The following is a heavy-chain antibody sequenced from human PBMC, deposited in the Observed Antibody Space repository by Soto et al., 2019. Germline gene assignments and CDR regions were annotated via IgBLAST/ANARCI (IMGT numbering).Heavy chain of an antibody. CDR1: GFTFSDYY. Sequence: SLRLSCAASGFTFSDYYMSWIRQAPGKGLEWVSYISSSGSTIYYADSVKGRFTISRDNAKNSLYLQMNSLRAEDTAVYYCARPITGTIDDAFDIWGQGTMVTVSS. CDR2: ISSSGSTI. J-gene: IGHJ3*02. CDR3: ARPITGTIDDAFDI. V-gene: IGHV3-11*01. D-gene: IGHD1-20*01.